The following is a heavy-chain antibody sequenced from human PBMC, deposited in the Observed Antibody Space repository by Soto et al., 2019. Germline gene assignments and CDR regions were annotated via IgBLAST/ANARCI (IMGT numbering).Heavy chain of an antibody. V-gene: IGHV1-18*01. CDR2: ISAYNGNT. CDR1: GYTFPSCG. Sequence: ASVKVSCKASGYTFPSCGISWVRQAPGQGLEWMGWISAYNGNTNYAQKVQGRVTMTTDTSTNTAYMELRSLRSDDTAVYYCARDWDLLWGERWAGNYYYGMDVWGQGTTVTVSS. D-gene: IGHD3-10*01. CDR3: ARDWDLLWGERWAGNYYYGMDV. J-gene: IGHJ6*02.